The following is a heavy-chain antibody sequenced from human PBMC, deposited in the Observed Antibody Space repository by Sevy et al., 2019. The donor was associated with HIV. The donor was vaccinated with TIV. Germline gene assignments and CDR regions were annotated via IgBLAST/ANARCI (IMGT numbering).Heavy chain of an antibody. CDR1: GGSISSGDYY. D-gene: IGHD2-2*01. J-gene: IGHJ5*02. CDR3: ARYCTRTSPHNWFDP. Sequence: SETLSLTCSVSGGSISSGDYYWTWMRQSPGKGLEWIGYIYYSGITYYNPSLKSPVIISIDTVKNQFSLKLSSVTAADTAVYYCARYCTRTSPHNWFDPWGQGTLVTVSS. CDR2: IYYSGIT. V-gene: IGHV4-30-4*01.